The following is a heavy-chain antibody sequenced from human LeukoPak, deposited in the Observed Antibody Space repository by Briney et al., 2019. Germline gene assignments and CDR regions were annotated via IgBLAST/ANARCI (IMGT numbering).Heavy chain of an antibody. D-gene: IGHD2-2*01. Sequence: SETLSLTCAVYGGSFSGYYWSWIRQPPGKGLEWIGEINHSGSTNYNPSLKSRVTISVDTSKNQFSLKLSSVTAADTAVYYCARAVDPLLWTFDYWGQGTLVTVSS. J-gene: IGHJ4*02. CDR2: INHSGST. V-gene: IGHV4-34*01. CDR3: ARAVDPLLWTFDY. CDR1: GGSFSGYY.